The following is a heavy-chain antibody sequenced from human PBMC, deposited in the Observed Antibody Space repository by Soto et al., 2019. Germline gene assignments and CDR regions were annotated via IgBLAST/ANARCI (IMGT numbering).Heavy chain of an antibody. D-gene: IGHD1-26*01. V-gene: IGHV4-30-4*01. J-gene: IGHJ4*02. Sequence: QVQLRESGPGLVKPSQTLSLTCTVSDGSISSSDHYWTWIRQPPGKGLEWIGYIYYSGSTYYNPSLKRRVTMSVDTSKNQFSLKLSSVTAADTAMYYCARDRGWSYYLDYWGQGILVTVSS. CDR1: DGSISSSDHY. CDR2: IYYSGST. CDR3: ARDRGWSYYLDY.